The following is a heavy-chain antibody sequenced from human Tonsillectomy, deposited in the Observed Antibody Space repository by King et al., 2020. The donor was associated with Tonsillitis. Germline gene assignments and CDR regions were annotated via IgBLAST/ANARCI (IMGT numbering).Heavy chain of an antibody. D-gene: IGHD3-16*02. Sequence: VQLVESGAEVKRPGASVRFSCKASGYTFPRHYVHWVRQAPGQGLEWMGIINPTGGRTTYAQKFQGRVTISSDSSTRTVSMQLSSLRSEDTAVYYCAREFFLLSYGSGIDSWGQGTLLSVSS. CDR3: AREFFLLSYGSGIDS. J-gene: IGHJ4*02. CDR1: GYTFPRHY. V-gene: IGHV1-46*01. CDR2: INPTGGRT.